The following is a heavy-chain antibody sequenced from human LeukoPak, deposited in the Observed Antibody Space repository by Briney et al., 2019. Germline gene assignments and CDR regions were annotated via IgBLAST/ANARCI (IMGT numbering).Heavy chain of an antibody. CDR2: ISYDGSNK. D-gene: IGHD4-17*01. J-gene: IGHJ4*02. V-gene: IGHV3-30*03. CDR1: GFTFSSYG. CDR3: AGEGAHGDYDY. Sequence: GRSLRLSCAASGFTFSSYGMHWVRQAPGKGLEWVAVISYDGSNKYYADSVKGRFTISRDNSKNTLCLQMNSLRAEDTAVYYWAGEGAHGDYDYWGQGTLVTVSS.